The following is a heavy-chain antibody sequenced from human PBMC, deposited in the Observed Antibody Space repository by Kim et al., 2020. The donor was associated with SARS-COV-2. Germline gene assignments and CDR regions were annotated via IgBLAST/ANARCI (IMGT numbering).Heavy chain of an antibody. CDR3: AKYNGDYPYWYFDL. J-gene: IGHJ2*01. V-gene: IGHV3-23*01. D-gene: IGHD4-17*01. Sequence: ADPVKGRFTISRDNSKNTLYLQMNSLRAEDTAVYYCAKYNGDYPYWYFDLWGRGTLVTVSS.